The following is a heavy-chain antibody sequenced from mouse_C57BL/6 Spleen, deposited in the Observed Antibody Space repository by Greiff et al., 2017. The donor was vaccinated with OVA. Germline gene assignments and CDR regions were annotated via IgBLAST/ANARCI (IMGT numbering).Heavy chain of an antibody. V-gene: IGHV5-4*01. CDR3: ARDRDDARGYYFDD. CDR1: GFTFSSYA. J-gene: IGHJ2*01. D-gene: IGHD2-12*01. Sequence: EVQLQQSGGGLVKPGGSLKLSCAASGFTFSSYAMSWVRQTPEKRLEWVATISDGGSYTYYPDNVKGRFTISRDNAKNNLYLQMSHLKSEDTAMYYCARDRDDARGYYFDDWGQGTTLTVSS. CDR2: ISDGGSYT.